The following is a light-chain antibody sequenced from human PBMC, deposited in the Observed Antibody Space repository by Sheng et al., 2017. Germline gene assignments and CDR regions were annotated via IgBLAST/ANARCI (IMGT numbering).Light chain of an antibody. V-gene: IGKV3-11*01. CDR2: DAS. CDR1: QSVSSTY. J-gene: IGKJ3*01. CDR3: QQRGNWPPRT. Sequence: EVLLTQSPGTLSLFPGERATLSCRASQSVSSTYLAWYQQKPGQAPRLLIFDASNRASGIPARFSGSGYGTHFTLTITNLEPEDFAVYYCQQRGNWPPRTFGPGTKLDFK.